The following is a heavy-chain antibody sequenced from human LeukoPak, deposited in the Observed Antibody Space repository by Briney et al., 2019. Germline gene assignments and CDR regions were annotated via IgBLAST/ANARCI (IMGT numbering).Heavy chain of an antibody. CDR1: GGSISSGGYY. CDR3: ARGVMYYYDGSGHHWFDP. Sequence: PSETLSLTCTVSGGSISSGGYYWSWIRQHPGKGLEWIGYIYYSGSTYYNPSLKSRVTISVDTSKNQFSLKLSSVTAADTAVYYCARGVMYYYDGSGHHWFDPWGQGTLVTVSS. V-gene: IGHV4-31*03. CDR2: IYYSGST. D-gene: IGHD3-22*01. J-gene: IGHJ5*02.